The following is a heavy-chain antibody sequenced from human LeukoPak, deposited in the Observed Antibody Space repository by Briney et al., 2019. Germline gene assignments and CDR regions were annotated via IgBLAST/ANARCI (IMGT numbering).Heavy chain of an antibody. D-gene: IGHD2-15*01. V-gene: IGHV1-69*05. Sequence: GASVKVSCKASGGTFTSYAISWVRQAPGPGLEWMGRIIPIFGTANYAQKFQGRVTITTDESTSTAYMELSSLRSEDTAVYYCARDHQSLGYCSGGSCPGRYYYYYMDVWGKGTTVTVSS. CDR2: IIPIFGTA. CDR1: GGTFTSYA. J-gene: IGHJ6*03. CDR3: ARDHQSLGYCSGGSCPGRYYYYYMDV.